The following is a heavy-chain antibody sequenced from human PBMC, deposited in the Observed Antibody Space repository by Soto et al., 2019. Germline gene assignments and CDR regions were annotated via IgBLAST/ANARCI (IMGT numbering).Heavy chain of an antibody. D-gene: IGHD2-2*01. CDR2: INGDGSDT. CDR3: TRSITGFSYADS. CDR1: GFTFSTYW. Sequence: EVQLVESGGVLVQPGGSLRLSCAASGFTFSTYWMHWVRQAPGQGLVWVSRINGDGSDTVYADSVKGRFTISRDNAKNTLYLQMNSLRAEDTAVYYCTRSITGFSYADSWGRGTLVTVSS. V-gene: IGHV3-74*01. J-gene: IGHJ4*02.